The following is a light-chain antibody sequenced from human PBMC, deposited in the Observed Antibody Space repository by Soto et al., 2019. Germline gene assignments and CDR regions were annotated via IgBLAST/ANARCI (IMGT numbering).Light chain of an antibody. V-gene: IGLV4-60*02. CDR3: ETWDSKRGV. Sequence: QAVVTQSSSASASLGSSVKLTCTLSSGHSSYIIAWHQQQPGKAPRYLMKLEGSGSYNKGSGVPDRFSGSSSGADRYLTISNLQFEDEADYYCETWDSKRGVFGGGTKLTVL. J-gene: IGLJ2*01. CDR2: LEGSGSY. CDR1: SGHSSYI.